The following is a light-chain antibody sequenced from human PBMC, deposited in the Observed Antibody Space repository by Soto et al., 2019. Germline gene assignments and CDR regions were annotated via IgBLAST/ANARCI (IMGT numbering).Light chain of an antibody. V-gene: IGLV2-23*01. J-gene: IGLJ1*01. CDR2: EGF. CDR1: SNDVGTYNL. CDR3: SSYAGSTTYV. Sequence: QSALTQPASVSGSPGQSITLSCTGTSNDVGTYNLVSWYQQHPGKAPELIIFEGFKRPSGVSNRFSGSKSGNTASLTISGLQAEDEADYYCSSYAGSTTYVFGTGTKVTVL.